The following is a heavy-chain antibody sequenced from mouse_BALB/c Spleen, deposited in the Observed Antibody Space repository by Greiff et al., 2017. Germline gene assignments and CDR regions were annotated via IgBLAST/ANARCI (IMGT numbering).Heavy chain of an antibody. Sequence: EVQLVESGPGLVKPSQSLSLTCSVTGYSITSGYYWNWIRQFPGNKLEWMGYISYDGSNNYNPSLKNRISITRDTSKNQFFLKLNSVTTEDTATYYCASEGMIFDYWGQGTTLTVSS. CDR1: GYSITSGYY. CDR2: ISYDGSN. D-gene: IGHD2-3*01. V-gene: IGHV3-6*02. CDR3: ASEGMIFDY. J-gene: IGHJ2*01.